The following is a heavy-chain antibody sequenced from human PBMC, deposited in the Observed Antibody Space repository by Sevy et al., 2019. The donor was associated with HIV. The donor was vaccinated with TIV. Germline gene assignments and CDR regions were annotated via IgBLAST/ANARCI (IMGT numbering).Heavy chain of an antibody. CDR1: GFTFSSYA. CDR2: ISYDGSNK. J-gene: IGHJ3*02. Sequence: GGSLRLSCAASGFTFSSYAMHWVRQAPGKGLEWVAVISYDGSNKYYAESVKGRFTISRDNSKNTLYLQMNSLRAEDTAVYYCARDGGYSGYDEGEGAFDIWGQGTMVTVSS. V-gene: IGHV3-30-3*01. D-gene: IGHD5-12*01. CDR3: ARDGGYSGYDEGEGAFDI.